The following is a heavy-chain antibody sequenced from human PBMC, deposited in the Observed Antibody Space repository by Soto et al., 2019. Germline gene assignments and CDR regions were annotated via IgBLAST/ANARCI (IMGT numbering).Heavy chain of an antibody. D-gene: IGHD3-9*01. CDR2: ISGSGGST. V-gene: IGHV3-23*01. CDR3: AKDLRYFDWLRGPDAFDI. Sequence: QPGGSLRLSCAASGFTFSSYAMSWVRQAPGMGLEWVSAISGSGGSTYYADSVKGRFTISRDNSKNTLYLQMNSLRAEDTAVYYCAKDLRYFDWLRGPDAFDIWGQGTMVTVSS. J-gene: IGHJ3*02. CDR1: GFTFSSYA.